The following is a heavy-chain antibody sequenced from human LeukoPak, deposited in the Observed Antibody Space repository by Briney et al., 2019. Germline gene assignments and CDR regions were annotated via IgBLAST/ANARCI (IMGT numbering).Heavy chain of an antibody. CDR2: ISSSSSYI. J-gene: IGHJ1*01. D-gene: IGHD4-11*01. V-gene: IGHV3-21*06. CDR1: GFTFSSYS. CDR3: ATYSSLNAREFHY. Sequence: GGSLRLSCAASGFTFSSYSMNWVRQAPGKGLEWVSSISSSSSYIYYADSVKGRFTISRDNAKNSLYLQMNSLGGDDTAIYYCATYSSLNAREFHYWGQGTLVTVPS.